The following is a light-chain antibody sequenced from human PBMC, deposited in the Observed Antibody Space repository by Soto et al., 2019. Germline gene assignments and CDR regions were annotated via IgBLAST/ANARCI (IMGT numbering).Light chain of an antibody. CDR1: SSDVGSYNL. Sequence: QSVLTQPASVSGSPGQSITISCTGTSSDVGSYNLVSWYQQHPGKVPQLMIYEGTKWPSGVSNRFSGSQSGNTASLTISGLQAEDEADYYCCSYAGSGTHVVFGGGTKLTVL. CDR3: CSYAGSGTHVV. V-gene: IGLV2-23*01. J-gene: IGLJ2*01. CDR2: EGT.